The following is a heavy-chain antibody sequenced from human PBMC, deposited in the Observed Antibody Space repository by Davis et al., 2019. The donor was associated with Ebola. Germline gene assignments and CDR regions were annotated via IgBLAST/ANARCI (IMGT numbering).Heavy chain of an antibody. CDR1: GDSISISNW. D-gene: IGHD3-10*01. CDR3: ARDRRQSYGAGVIDEYYGMDV. V-gene: IGHV4-28*03. CDR2: VFYTGTT. Sequence: PSETLSLTCDVSGDSISISNWWSWVRQSPGKGLEWLGYVFYTGTTKYNPSLKSRATMSVDTSKNQFSLKLSSVTAADTAVYYCARDRRQSYGAGVIDEYYGMDVWGQGTTVTVSS. J-gene: IGHJ6*02.